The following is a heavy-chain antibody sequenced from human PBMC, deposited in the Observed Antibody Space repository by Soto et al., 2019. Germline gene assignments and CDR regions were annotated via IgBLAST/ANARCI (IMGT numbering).Heavy chain of an antibody. CDR2: INPNSGGT. CDR1: GYTFTGYY. V-gene: IGHV1-2*04. D-gene: IGHD2-15*01. Sequence: ASVKVSCKASGYTFTGYYMHWVRQAPGQGLEWMGWINPNSGGTNYAQKFQGWVTMTRDTSISTAYMELSRLRSDDTAVYYCARAPYCSGGSCYSGWFDPWGQGTLVTVSS. CDR3: ARAPYCSGGSCYSGWFDP. J-gene: IGHJ5*02.